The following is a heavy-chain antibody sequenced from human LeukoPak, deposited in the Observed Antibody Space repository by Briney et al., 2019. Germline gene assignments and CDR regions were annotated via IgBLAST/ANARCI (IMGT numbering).Heavy chain of an antibody. V-gene: IGHV1-46*01. J-gene: IGHJ4*02. CDR2: INPSGGST. D-gene: IGHD6-19*01. CDR3: ARDSGWWMFDY. Sequence: ASVKVSCKVSGYTFTSYYIHWVRQAPGQGLEWMGIINPSGGSTSYAQKFQGRVTMTRDTSTSTVYMELSSLRSEDTAVYYCARDSGWWMFDYWGQGTLVTVSS. CDR1: GYTFTSYY.